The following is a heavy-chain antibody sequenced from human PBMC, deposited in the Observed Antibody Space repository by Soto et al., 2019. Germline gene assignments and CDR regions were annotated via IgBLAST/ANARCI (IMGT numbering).Heavy chain of an antibody. V-gene: IGHV4-59*01. CDR1: GGSISNYY. CDR3: ARDHPHSYGVYYFDY. J-gene: IGHJ4*02. CDR2: IYPSGST. D-gene: IGHD5-18*01. Sequence: SETLSLTCTVSGGSISNYYWNWIRQSPGKGLEWIGYIYPSGSTHYNPSLQNRVTISIDTSKNQVSLNVNSVTAADTAVYYCARDHPHSYGVYYFDYWGQGTPVTVSS.